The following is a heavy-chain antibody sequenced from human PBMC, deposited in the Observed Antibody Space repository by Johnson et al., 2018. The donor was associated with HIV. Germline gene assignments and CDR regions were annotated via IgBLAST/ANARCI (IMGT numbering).Heavy chain of an antibody. V-gene: IGHV3-7*03. D-gene: IGHD3-22*01. CDR2: IKQDGSEK. CDR3: AKDRVRYTSDVDAFDL. Sequence: VQLVESGGGLVQPGGSLRLSCAASGFTFSSYWMSWVRQAPGKGLEWVANIKQDGSEKYYVDSVKGRFTISRDNAENSLYLQMNSLRAEDTALYSCAKDRVRYTSDVDAFDLWGQGTMVTVSS. J-gene: IGHJ3*01. CDR1: GFTFSSYW.